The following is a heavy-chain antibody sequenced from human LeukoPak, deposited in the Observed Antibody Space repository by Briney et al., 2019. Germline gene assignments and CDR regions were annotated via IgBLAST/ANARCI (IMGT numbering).Heavy chain of an antibody. J-gene: IGHJ4*01. Sequence: PGGSLRLSCAASGFIFSTYWMTWVRQAPGKGLECVASINQDGSAKYYVDSLKGRFTISRDNAKNSLYLQMDGLRVEDTAVYYCARDWSSGHQYSGCINYWGHGALVTVSS. CDR1: GFIFSTYW. V-gene: IGHV3-7*01. CDR2: INQDGSAK. CDR3: ARDWSSGHQYSGCINY. D-gene: IGHD6-19*01.